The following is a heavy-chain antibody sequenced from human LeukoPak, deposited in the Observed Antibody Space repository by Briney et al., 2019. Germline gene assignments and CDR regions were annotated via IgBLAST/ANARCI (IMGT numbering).Heavy chain of an antibody. V-gene: IGHV4-59*04. CDR1: GGSISRYY. CDR3: ARISLGSSGYYFDYYYIDV. D-gene: IGHD3-22*01. Sequence: PSETLSLTCTVSGGSISRYYWSWIRQPPGKGLEWIGSTYYSGNTYYNASLKSQVSISIDTSKNQFSLRLTSVTAADTAVYYCARISLGSSGYYFDYYYIDVWGKGTTVTVSS. CDR2: TYYSGNT. J-gene: IGHJ6*03.